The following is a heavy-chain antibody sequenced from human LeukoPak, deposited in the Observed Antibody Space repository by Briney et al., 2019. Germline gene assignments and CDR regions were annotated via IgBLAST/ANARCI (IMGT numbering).Heavy chain of an antibody. D-gene: IGHD5-18*01. Sequence: GGSLRLSCAASGFTFSSYAMHWVRQASGKGLEYVSAISSNGGSTYYANSVKGRFTISRDNSKNTLCLQMGSLRAEDMAVYYCARVPGAAMVSWYFDYWGQGTLVTVSS. CDR2: ISSNGGST. CDR3: ARVPGAAMVSWYFDY. J-gene: IGHJ4*02. CDR1: GFTFSSYA. V-gene: IGHV3-64*01.